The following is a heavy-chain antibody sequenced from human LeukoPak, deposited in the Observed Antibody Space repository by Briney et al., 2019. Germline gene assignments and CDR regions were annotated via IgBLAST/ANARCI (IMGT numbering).Heavy chain of an antibody. CDR1: GYTFASYY. CDR2: INPSGGST. Sequence: ASVKVSCKASGYTFASYYMHWVRQAPGQGLEWMGIINPSGGSTSYAQKFQGRVTMTRDTSTSTVYMELSSLRSEDTAVYYCAREVAGTETLDYWGQGTLVTVSS. D-gene: IGHD1-14*01. J-gene: IGHJ4*02. V-gene: IGHV1-46*01. CDR3: AREVAGTETLDY.